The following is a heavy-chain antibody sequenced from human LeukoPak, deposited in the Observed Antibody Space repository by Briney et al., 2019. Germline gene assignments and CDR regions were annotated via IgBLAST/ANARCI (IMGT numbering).Heavy chain of an antibody. CDR1: GFTLSSYS. J-gene: IGHJ4*02. CDR2: ISSSSSYI. V-gene: IGHV3-21*01. CDR3: ARDSGVSSSFDY. Sequence: GGSLRLSCAASGFTLSSYSMNWVRQAPGKGLEWVSSISSSSSYIYYADSVKGRFTISRDNAKNSLYLQMNSLRAEDTAVYYCARDSGVSSSFDYWGQGTLVTVSS. D-gene: IGHD6-6*01.